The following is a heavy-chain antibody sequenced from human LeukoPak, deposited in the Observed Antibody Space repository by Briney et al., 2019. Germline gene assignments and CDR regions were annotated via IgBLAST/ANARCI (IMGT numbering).Heavy chain of an antibody. J-gene: IGHJ3*02. CDR1: GFTVSSNY. V-gene: IGHV3-66*01. D-gene: IGHD7-27*01. CDR3: ARAPRQILTGDAFDI. Sequence: SGGSLRLSCAASGFTVSSNYMSWVRQAPGKGLEWVSVIYSGGSTYYADSVKGRFTISRDNADNSLFLQMSSLRAEDTAVYYCARAPRQILTGDAFDIWGQGTVVTVSS. CDR2: IYSGGST.